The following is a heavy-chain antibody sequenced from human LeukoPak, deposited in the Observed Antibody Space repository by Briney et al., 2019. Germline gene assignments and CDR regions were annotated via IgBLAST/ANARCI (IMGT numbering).Heavy chain of an antibody. V-gene: IGHV3-48*03. D-gene: IGHD6-19*01. CDR2: ISSSGSTI. CDR1: GFTFSSYE. J-gene: IGHJ3*02. CDR3: ARERQWLTHAFDI. Sequence: PGGSLRLSCAASGFTFSSYEMNWVRQAPGKGLEWVSYISSSGSTIYYADSVKGRFTISRDNSKNTLYLQMNSLRVEDTAVYYCARERQWLTHAFDIWGQGTMVTVSS.